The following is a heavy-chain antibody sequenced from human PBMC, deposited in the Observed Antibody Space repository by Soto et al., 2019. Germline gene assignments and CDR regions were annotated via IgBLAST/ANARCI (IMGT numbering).Heavy chain of an antibody. D-gene: IGHD6-19*01. Sequence: KPSETLSLTCTVSGGSISSYYWSWIRQPAGKGLEWIGRIYTSGSTNYNPSLKSRVTMSVDTSKNQFSLKLSSVTAADTAVYYCARDPIAVAGTNWFDPWGQGTLVTVSS. J-gene: IGHJ5*02. CDR1: GGSISSYY. V-gene: IGHV4-4*07. CDR2: IYTSGST. CDR3: ARDPIAVAGTNWFDP.